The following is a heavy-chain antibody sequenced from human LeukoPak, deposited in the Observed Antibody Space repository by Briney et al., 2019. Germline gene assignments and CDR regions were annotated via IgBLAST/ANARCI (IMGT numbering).Heavy chain of an antibody. J-gene: IGHJ6*02. D-gene: IGHD3-3*01. CDR3: ARAPNYDFWSGFLQNYYYYGMDV. Sequence: ASVKVSCKASGGTFSSYAISWVRQATGQGLEWMGWMNPNSGNTGYAQKFQGRVTMTRNTSISTAYMELSSLRSEDTAVYYCARAPNYDFWSGFLQNYYYYGMDVWGQGTTVTVSS. CDR2: MNPNSGNT. CDR1: GGTFSSYA. V-gene: IGHV1-8*02.